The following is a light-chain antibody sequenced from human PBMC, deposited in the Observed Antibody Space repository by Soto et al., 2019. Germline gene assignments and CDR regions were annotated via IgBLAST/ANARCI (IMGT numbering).Light chain of an antibody. CDR2: KAS. Sequence: DLQMTQSPSTMSASVEDRVTITCRASQSISSWLAWYQQKPGKAPKLLIYKASSLQSGVPSRFSGSESGTEFTLTISSLQPDDFATYYCQQYNSYPWTFGQGTKVEI. CDR1: QSISSW. V-gene: IGKV1-5*03. CDR3: QQYNSYPWT. J-gene: IGKJ1*01.